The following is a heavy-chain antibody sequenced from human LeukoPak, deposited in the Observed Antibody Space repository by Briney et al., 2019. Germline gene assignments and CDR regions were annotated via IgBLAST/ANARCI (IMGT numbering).Heavy chain of an antibody. V-gene: IGHV4-30-2*01. Sequence: SETLSLTCAVSGGSISSGGYSWSWIRQPPGKGLEWIGYIYHSGSTYYNPSLKSRVTISVDRSKNQFSLKLSSVTAADMAVYYCARGGLTSPFDYWGQGTLVTVSS. CDR3: ARGGLTSPFDY. D-gene: IGHD3-9*01. CDR2: IYHSGST. J-gene: IGHJ4*02. CDR1: GGSISSGGYS.